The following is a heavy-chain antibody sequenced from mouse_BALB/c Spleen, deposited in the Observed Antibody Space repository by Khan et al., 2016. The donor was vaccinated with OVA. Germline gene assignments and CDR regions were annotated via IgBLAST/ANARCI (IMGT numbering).Heavy chain of an antibody. D-gene: IGHD1-2*01. CDR3: ARTARIKY. J-gene: IGHJ2*01. CDR1: GYSITSGYG. CDR2: ISYSGCT. V-gene: IGHV3-2*02. Sequence: EVQLQESGPGLVKPSQSLSLTCTVTGYSITSGYGWNWIRQFPGNILEWMGYISYSGCTNYNPSLKSRISITRDTSKNQFFLQLNSVTTEDTATYYSARTARIKYWGQGTTLTVSS.